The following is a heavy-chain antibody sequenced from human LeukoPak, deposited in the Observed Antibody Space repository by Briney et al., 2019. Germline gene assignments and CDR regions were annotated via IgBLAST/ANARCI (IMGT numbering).Heavy chain of an antibody. CDR2: INGDGSST. D-gene: IGHD6-13*01. CDR1: GFALSSCW. CDR3: VRGTTYSSTKADF. J-gene: IGHJ4*02. Sequence: GGSLRLSCAASGFALSSCWMHWVRQAPGKGLVWVSRINGDGSSTGYADSVKGRLTISRDNANNMMYLQMDSLRAEDSATYYCVRGTTYSSTKADFWGQGTLVTVSS. V-gene: IGHV3-74*01.